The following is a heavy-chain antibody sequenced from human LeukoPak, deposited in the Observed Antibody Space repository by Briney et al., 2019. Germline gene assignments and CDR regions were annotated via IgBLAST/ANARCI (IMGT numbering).Heavy chain of an antibody. D-gene: IGHD1-26*01. CDR3: ARDPYSGNYGPYYYYYYMDV. Sequence: GGSLRLSCAASGFTFSSYGMHWVRQAPGKGLEWVAFIRYDGSNKNYADSVKGRFTISRDNSKNSLYLQMNSLRVEDTAVYYCARDPYSGNYGPYYYYYYMDVWGKGTTVTISS. J-gene: IGHJ6*03. CDR2: IRYDGSNK. CDR1: GFTFSSYG. V-gene: IGHV3-30*02.